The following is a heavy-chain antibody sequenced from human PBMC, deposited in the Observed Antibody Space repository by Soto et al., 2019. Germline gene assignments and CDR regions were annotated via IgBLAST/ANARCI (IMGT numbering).Heavy chain of an antibody. CDR1: GDSISSYY. CDR3: ARRECGTGIFDY. J-gene: IGHJ4*02. CDR2: IPYSVST. Sequence: QVQLQESGPGLVEPSETLSLTCTVSGDSISSYYWCCIRQPPGRGLERIGYIPYSVSTNYNPSLKSRVTISVDTSKNQFSLKLSSVTAADTAVYYCARRECGTGIFDYWGQGTLVTVSS. D-gene: IGHD2-8*02. V-gene: IGHV4-59*08.